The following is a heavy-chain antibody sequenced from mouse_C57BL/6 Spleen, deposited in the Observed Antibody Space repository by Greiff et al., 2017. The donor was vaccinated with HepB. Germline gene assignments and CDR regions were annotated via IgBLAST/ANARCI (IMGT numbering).Heavy chain of an antibody. CDR2: IYPGNSDT. CDR3: TRRPIYYDDDGGFAY. D-gene: IGHD2-4*01. J-gene: IGHJ3*01. Sequence: EVQLQQSGTVLARPGASVKMSCKTSGYTFTSYWMHWVKQRPGQGLEWIGAIYPGNSDTSYNQKFKGKAKLTAVTSASTAYMELSSLTNEDSGVYYWTRRPIYYDDDGGFAYWGQGTLVTVSA. V-gene: IGHV1-5*01. CDR1: GYTFTSYW.